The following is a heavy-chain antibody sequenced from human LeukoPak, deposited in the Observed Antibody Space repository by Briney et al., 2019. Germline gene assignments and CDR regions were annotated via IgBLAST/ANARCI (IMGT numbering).Heavy chain of an antibody. CDR2: ISYDGSNK. V-gene: IGHV3-30*18. D-gene: IGHD1-26*01. Sequence: PGGSLRLSCAASGFTFSSYGMHWVRQAPGKGLEWVTVISYDGSNKYYADSVKGRFTISRDNSKNTLYLQMNSLRAEDTAVYYCAKILGEWELLSPDFDYWGQGTLVTVSS. CDR3: AKILGEWELLSPDFDY. J-gene: IGHJ4*02. CDR1: GFTFSSYG.